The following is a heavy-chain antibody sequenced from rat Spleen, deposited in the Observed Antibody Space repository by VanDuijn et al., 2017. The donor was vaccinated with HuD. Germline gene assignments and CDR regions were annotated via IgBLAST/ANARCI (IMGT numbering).Heavy chain of an antibody. CDR1: GFTFSDYN. D-gene: IGHD4-3*01. CDR3: ARHNSGYGVMDA. CDR2: ISYDGSST. V-gene: IGHV5-7*01. J-gene: IGHJ4*01. Sequence: EVQLVESGGGLVQPGRSLKLPCAASGFTFSDYNMAWVRQAPKKGLEWVATISYDGSSTYYRDSVKGRLTISRDNAKSTLYLQMDSLRSEDTATYYCARHNSGYGVMDAWGQGASVTVSS.